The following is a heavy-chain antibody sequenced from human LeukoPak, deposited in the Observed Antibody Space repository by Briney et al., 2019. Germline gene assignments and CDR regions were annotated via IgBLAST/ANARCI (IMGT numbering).Heavy chain of an antibody. CDR1: GFTFSSYG. V-gene: IGHV3-21*01. D-gene: IGHD3-22*01. CDR2: ISSSSSYI. CDR3: ARDYYDDAFDI. J-gene: IGHJ3*02. Sequence: GGSLRLSCAASGFTFSSYGMHWVRQAPGKGLEWVSSISSSSSYIYYADSVKGRFTISRDNAKNSLYLQMNSLRAEDTAVYYCARDYYDDAFDIWGQGTMVTVSS.